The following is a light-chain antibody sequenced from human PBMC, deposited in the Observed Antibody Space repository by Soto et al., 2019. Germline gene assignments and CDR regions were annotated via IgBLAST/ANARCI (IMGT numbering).Light chain of an antibody. Sequence: QSVLTQPPSASGTPGQRVTVSCSGSTSDIGTNAVSWYQHLPGTAPKLLIYDSDRRPSGIPARFSGSKSGTSATLGITGLQTGDEADYYCGAWENSLTVYVFGSGTKVTVL. CDR1: TSDIGTNA. CDR2: DSD. V-gene: IGLV1-51*01. CDR3: GAWENSLTVYV. J-gene: IGLJ1*01.